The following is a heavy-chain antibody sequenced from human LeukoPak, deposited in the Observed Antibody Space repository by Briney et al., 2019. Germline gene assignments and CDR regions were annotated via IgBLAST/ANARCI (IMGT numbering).Heavy chain of an antibody. CDR3: AKDPGYCSGGSCYYFDY. D-gene: IGHD2-15*01. J-gene: IGHJ4*02. V-gene: IGHV3-30*18. CDR2: ISYDGSNI. CDR1: GFTFSSYA. Sequence: PGRSLRLSCAASGFTFSSYAMHWVRQAPPKGLEWGADISYDGSNIYYTDSVKSRFSISRDNSKNTLYLQMNSLRAEDTAVYYCAKDPGYCSGGSCYYFDYWGQGTLVTVSS.